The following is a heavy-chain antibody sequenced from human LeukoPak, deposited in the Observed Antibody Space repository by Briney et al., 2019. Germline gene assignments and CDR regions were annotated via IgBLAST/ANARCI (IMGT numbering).Heavy chain of an antibody. CDR1: GDSLSGCC. CDR2: IYASVSS. V-gene: IGHV4-4*07. J-gene: IGHJ4*02. D-gene: IGHD4-23*01. CDR3: ARELDDVDSPGKDY. Sequence: SETLSLTCTVSGDSLSGCCLDWIRQPAGKGLAWIGHIYASVSSNYSPSFKSPLTMSVDKSNNRFILKLNSLTAADTAMYYCARELDDVDSPGKDYWGQGTHFIVSP.